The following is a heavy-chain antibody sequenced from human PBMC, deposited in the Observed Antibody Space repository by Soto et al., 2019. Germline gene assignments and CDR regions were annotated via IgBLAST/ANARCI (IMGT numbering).Heavy chain of an antibody. CDR3: ARDREQQLVLAFDI. CDR2: IWYDGSNK. CDR1: GFTFSSYG. D-gene: IGHD6-13*01. J-gene: IGHJ3*02. Sequence: QVQLVESGGGVVQPGRSLRLSCAASGFTFSSYGMHWVRQAPGKGLEWVAVIWYDGSNKYYADSVKGRFTISRDNSKNTLYLQMNSLRAEDTAVYYCARDREQQLVLAFDIWGQGTMVTVSS. V-gene: IGHV3-33*01.